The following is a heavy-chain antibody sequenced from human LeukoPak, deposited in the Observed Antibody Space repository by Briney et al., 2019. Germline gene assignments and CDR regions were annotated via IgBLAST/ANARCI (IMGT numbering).Heavy chain of an antibody. J-gene: IGHJ6*02. CDR3: VKLQHPGSSWYYGMDV. D-gene: IGHD6-13*01. Sequence: GGSLRLSCSASGFTFSSYAMHWVRQAPGKGLEYVSAISSNGGSTYYAVSVKGRFTISRQNSKNTLSPHMHSLSAEHAAVFLCVKLQHPGSSWYYGMDVWGQGTTVTVSS. CDR1: GFTFSSYA. CDR2: ISSNGGST. V-gene: IGHV3-64D*06.